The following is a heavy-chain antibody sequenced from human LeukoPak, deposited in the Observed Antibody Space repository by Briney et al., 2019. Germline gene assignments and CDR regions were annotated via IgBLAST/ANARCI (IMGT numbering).Heavy chain of an antibody. V-gene: IGHV4-4*09. Sequence: PSETLSLTCTVSGVSVDTYYWGWARQPPGKGLEWSGYIYTSGGTKYNPSLKRRVTISVDTSKNQFPLNLSCVTAADTAVYHCARHHTYDSLDIWGQGKMVTVSS. J-gene: IGHJ3*02. D-gene: IGHD3-22*01. CDR3: ARHHTYDSLDI. CDR1: GVSVDTYY. CDR2: IYTSGGT.